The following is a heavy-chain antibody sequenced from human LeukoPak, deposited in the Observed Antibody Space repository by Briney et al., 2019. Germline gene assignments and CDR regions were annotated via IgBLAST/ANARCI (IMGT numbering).Heavy chain of an antibody. J-gene: IGHJ4*02. Sequence: PGGSLRLSCAGSGFTFGGYGMHWFRKTPGKGLEWVAVIAYDGSRAFYADSVKGRFTISRGNSKNTMSVQMDDLRAEDTAVYYCTRYNNDHFDYWGQGTLVTVSS. CDR3: TRYNNDHFDY. D-gene: IGHD1-14*01. V-gene: IGHV3-33*01. CDR2: IAYDGSRA. CDR1: GFTFGGYG.